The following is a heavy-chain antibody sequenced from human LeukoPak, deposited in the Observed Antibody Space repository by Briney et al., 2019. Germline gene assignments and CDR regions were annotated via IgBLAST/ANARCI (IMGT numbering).Heavy chain of an antibody. Sequence: GGSLRLSCAASEFTFSSYWMCWGRKAPGKGLGWGANIKQDGSEKYYVDSVKGRFTISRDNAKNSLYLQMNRLRAEDTAVYYCARDCSTSGWPIGIWGQGTLVTVSS. V-gene: IGHV3-7*05. CDR2: IKQDGSEK. D-gene: IGHD6-19*01. J-gene: IGHJ4*02. CDR1: EFTFSSYW. CDR3: ARDCSTSGWPIGI.